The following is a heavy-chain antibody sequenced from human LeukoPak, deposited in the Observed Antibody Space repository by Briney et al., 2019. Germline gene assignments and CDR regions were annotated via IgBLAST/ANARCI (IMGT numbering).Heavy chain of an antibody. Sequence: GGSLRLSCAASGFTFSSHSMNWVRQAPGKGLEWLSYISSSSSTIYYADSVKGRFTISRDNVKNSLYLQMNSLRAEDTAVYYCATYSSLNRREFQYWGQGTLLTVSS. CDR3: ATYSSLNRREFQY. V-gene: IGHV3-48*04. D-gene: IGHD3-22*01. J-gene: IGHJ1*01. CDR2: ISSSSSTI. CDR1: GFTFSSHS.